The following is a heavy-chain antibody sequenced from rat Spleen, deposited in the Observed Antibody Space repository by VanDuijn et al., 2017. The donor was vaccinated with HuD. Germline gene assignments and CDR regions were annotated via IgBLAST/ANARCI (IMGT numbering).Heavy chain of an antibody. CDR3: ARGYVMDA. J-gene: IGHJ4*01. CDR2: ISTGGGNT. V-gene: IGHV5S13*01. Sequence: EVQLVESGEGLVQPGRSLKLSCAASGFTFSNYDMAWVRQAPTKGLEWIASISTGGGNTYYRDSVKGRFTISRDNAKNTQYLEMDSLRSEDTATYYCARGYVMDAWGQGASVTVSS. CDR1: GFTFSNYD.